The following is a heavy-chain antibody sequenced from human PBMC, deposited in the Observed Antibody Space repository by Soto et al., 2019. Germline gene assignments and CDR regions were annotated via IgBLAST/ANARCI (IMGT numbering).Heavy chain of an antibody. Sequence: GSLRLSCSASGFTFSGYAMHWVRQAPGKGLQFVSVISSDGSSTYYADSVKGRFTISRDNSINTLYLQMSSLRIEDTAVYYCAKAPAPLGYCSSTSCLNYYMDVWGKGTTVTVSS. D-gene: IGHD2-2*01. CDR2: ISSDGSST. CDR1: GFTFSGYA. J-gene: IGHJ6*03. V-gene: IGHV3-64D*08. CDR3: AKAPAPLGYCSSTSCLNYYMDV.